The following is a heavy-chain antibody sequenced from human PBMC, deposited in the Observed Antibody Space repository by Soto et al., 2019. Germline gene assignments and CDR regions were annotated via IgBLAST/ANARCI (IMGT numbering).Heavy chain of an antibody. Sequence: GGSLRLSCAASGFTFSSYGMHWVRQAPGKGLEWVAVISYDGSNKYYADSVKGRFTISRDNSKNTLYLQMNSLRAEDTAVYYCAKDLIAAADQLYYYYYYGMDVWGQGTTVTVSS. J-gene: IGHJ6*02. D-gene: IGHD6-13*01. CDR1: GFTFSSYG. V-gene: IGHV3-30*18. CDR3: AKDLIAAADQLYYYYYYGMDV. CDR2: ISYDGSNK.